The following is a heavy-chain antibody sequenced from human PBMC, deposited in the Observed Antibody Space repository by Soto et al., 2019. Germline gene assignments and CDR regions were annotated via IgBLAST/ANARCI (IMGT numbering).Heavy chain of an antibody. CDR1: GYTFTSYG. V-gene: IGHV1-18*01. J-gene: IGHJ6*03. CDR3: ARNGYCSSTSCLYYYYYMDV. CDR2: ISAYNGNT. D-gene: IGHD2-2*03. Sequence: QVQLVQSGAEVKKPGASVKVSCKASGYTFTSYGISWVRQAPGQGLEWMGWISAYNGNTNYAQKLQGRVTMTTDTSTSTAYMELRSLRSADTAVYYCARNGYCSSTSCLYYYYYMDVWGKGTTVTVSS.